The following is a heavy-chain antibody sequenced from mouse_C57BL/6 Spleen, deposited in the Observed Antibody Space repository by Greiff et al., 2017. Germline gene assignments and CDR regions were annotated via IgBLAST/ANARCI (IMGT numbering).Heavy chain of an antibody. CDR2: ISYSGST. CDR3: ARGGLRGRRDYFDV. V-gene: IGHV3-1*01. J-gene: IGHJ1*03. CDR1: GYSITSGYD. Sequence: DVKLVESGPGMVKPSQSLSLTCTVTGYSITSGYDWHWIRHFPGNNLEWMGYISYSGSTNYNPSFQSRIFITHDTSKNTLFMKLNSVTTEDTATYDCARGGLRGRRDYFDVWGTGTTVTVSS.